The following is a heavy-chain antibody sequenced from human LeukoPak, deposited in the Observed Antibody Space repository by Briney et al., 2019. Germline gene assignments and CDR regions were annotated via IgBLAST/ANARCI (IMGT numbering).Heavy chain of an antibody. D-gene: IGHD3-22*01. CDR3: ARVSEYYYDSSGYLPIY. Sequence: SVKVSCKASGGTFSSYAISWVRQAPGQGLEWMGRMNPNSGDTNYAQKFQGRVTITADESTSTAYMELSSLRSEDTAVYYCARVSEYYYDSSGYLPIYWGQGTLVTVSS. CDR2: MNPNSGDT. V-gene: IGHV1-69*01. J-gene: IGHJ4*02. CDR1: GGTFSSYA.